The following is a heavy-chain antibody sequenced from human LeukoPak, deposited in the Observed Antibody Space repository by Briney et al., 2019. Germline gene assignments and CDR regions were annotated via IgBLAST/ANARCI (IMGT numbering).Heavy chain of an antibody. J-gene: IGHJ4*02. CDR2: IYHSGST. CDR3: ARETAAAGSFIAINDY. CDR1: GFTFSSYW. V-gene: IGHV4-4*02. D-gene: IGHD6-13*01. Sequence: GSLRLSCAASGFTFSSYWMSWVRQPPGKGLEWIGEIYHSGSTNYNPSLKSRVTISVDKSKNQFSLKLSSVTAADTAMYYCARETAAAGSFIAINDYWGQGTLVTVSS.